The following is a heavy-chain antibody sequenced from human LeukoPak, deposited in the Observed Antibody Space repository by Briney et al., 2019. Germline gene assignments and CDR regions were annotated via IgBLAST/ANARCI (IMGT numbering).Heavy chain of an antibody. J-gene: IGHJ6*02. CDR2: ISSSSSYI. CDR3: ASPRSSGYFNGMDV. V-gene: IGHV3-21*01. Sequence: GGSLRLSCAASGFTFSSYSMNWVRQAPGKGLEWVSSISSSSSYIYYADSVKGRFTISRDNAKNSLYLQMNSLRAEDTAVYYCASPRSSGYFNGMDVWGQGTTVTVSS. CDR1: GFTFSSYS. D-gene: IGHD3-22*01.